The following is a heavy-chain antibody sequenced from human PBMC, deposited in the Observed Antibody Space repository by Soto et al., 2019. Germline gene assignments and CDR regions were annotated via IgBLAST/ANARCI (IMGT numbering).Heavy chain of an antibody. CDR1: RGSITSSGYY. CDR3: ARGRKYYYDNTGPFYFEH. D-gene: IGHD3-22*01. J-gene: IGHJ4*02. V-gene: IGHV4-61*08. CDR2: IYYNGVT. Sequence: SETLSLTCSVSRGSITSSGYYWSWIRQHPGKGLEWIAYIYYNGVTNYNPSLKSRVTISVDTSRNQFSLTLTSVTAADTAVYYCARGRKYYYDNTGPFYFEHCGQGTLATVSP.